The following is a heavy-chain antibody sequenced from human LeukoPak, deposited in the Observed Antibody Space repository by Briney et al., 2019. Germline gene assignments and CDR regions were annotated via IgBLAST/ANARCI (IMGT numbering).Heavy chain of an antibody. J-gene: IGHJ4*02. CDR1: GFTFSSYW. Sequence: GGSLRLSCAASGFTFSSYWMSWVRQAPGKGLEWLANIKQDGSEKYYVDSVKGRFTISRDNAKNSLYLQMNSLRAEDTAVYYCARRRYSGSSQHFDYWGLGTLVTVSS. CDR3: ARRRYSGSSQHFDY. V-gene: IGHV3-7*01. CDR2: IKQDGSEK. D-gene: IGHD1-26*01.